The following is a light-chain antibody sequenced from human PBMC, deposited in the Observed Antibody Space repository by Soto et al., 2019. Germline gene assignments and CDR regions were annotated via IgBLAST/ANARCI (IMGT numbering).Light chain of an antibody. CDR2: DAS. CDR3: QQRSNWPPSIT. CDR1: QSVYNN. V-gene: IGKV3-11*01. Sequence: EIVMTQSPATLSVSPGERATLSCRASQSVYNNLAWYQQKPGQAPRLLIYDASNRATGIPARFSGSGSGTDFTLTISSLEPEDFAVYYCQQRSNWPPSITFGQGTRLEIK. J-gene: IGKJ5*01.